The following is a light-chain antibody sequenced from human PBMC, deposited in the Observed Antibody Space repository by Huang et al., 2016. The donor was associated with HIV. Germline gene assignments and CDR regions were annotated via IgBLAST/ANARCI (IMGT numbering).Light chain of an antibody. J-gene: IGKJ1*01. CDR3: QQYYSSPQT. V-gene: IGKV4-1*01. CDR2: LAS. Sequence: DIIMTQSPDSLAVSLGERATLNCRSSQSVYSSSTSKDYMAWFQQKPGQPPGFLLFLASTREAGVPDRFSGSGSGTHFTLTIANLEAEDAAIYYCQQYYSSPQTFGQGTRVEVK. CDR1: QSVYSSSTSKDY.